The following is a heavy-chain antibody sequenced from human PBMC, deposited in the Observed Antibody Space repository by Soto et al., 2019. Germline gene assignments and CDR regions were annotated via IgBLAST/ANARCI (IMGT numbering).Heavy chain of an antibody. CDR1: GFIFSNYG. CDR2: ISYDGSDI. Sequence: SLSLSCVGSGFIFSNYGMHWVRQAPGKGLEWVAFISYDGSDILYADSVKGRFTISRDNSKSTLFLHMNRPAAEDTAIYFCAIVRVADSSLDHWGQGTLVTVSS. D-gene: IGHD3-10*02. CDR3: AIVRVADSSLDH. J-gene: IGHJ4*02. V-gene: IGHV3-30*03.